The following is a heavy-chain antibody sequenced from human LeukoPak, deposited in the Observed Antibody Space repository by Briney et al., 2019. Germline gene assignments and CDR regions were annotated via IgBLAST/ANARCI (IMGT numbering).Heavy chain of an antibody. Sequence: ASVKVSCKASGYTFTAYYIYWVRQAPGQGLEWMGWINPNSGGTCYAQKFQGRVTMTRDTSISTAYMELSRLRSDDTAVYYCARGGVGELSFPFDYWGQGTLVTVSS. J-gene: IGHJ4*02. CDR3: ARGGVGELSFPFDY. CDR1: GYTFTAYY. CDR2: INPNSGGT. D-gene: IGHD3-10*01. V-gene: IGHV1-2*02.